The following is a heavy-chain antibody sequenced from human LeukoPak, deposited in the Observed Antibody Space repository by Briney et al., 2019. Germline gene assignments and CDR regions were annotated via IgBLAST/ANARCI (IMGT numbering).Heavy chain of an antibody. D-gene: IGHD2-2*01. J-gene: IGHJ4*02. CDR3: ARDSAYCSSCTLLRVFFY. V-gene: IGHV4-59*01. CDR1: GGSISSYY. CDR2: IYYSGST. Sequence: SETLSLTCTVSGGSISSYYWNWIRQPPGKGLEWIGYIYYSGSTNYNPSLKSRVTISVDTSKNQFSLKLSSVTAADTAVYYCARDSAYCSSCTLLRVFFYWGQGTLVTVSS.